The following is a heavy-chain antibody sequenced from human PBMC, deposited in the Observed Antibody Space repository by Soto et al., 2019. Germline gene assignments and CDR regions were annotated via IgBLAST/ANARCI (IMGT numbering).Heavy chain of an antibody. V-gene: IGHV3-64*01. Sequence: EVQLVESGGGLVQPGGSLRLSCAASGFTFSSYAMHWVRQAPGKGLEYVSVITSNGGYTDYASSVKGRFTISRDNSKNTLYLQMGSLRAEDMAVYYCARRIPVGYGRDVWGQGTTVTVSS. CDR1: GFTFSSYA. D-gene: IGHD2-21*01. CDR2: ITSNGGYT. CDR3: ARRIPVGYGRDV. J-gene: IGHJ6*02.